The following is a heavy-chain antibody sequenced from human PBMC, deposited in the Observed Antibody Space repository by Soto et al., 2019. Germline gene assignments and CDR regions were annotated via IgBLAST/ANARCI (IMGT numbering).Heavy chain of an antibody. CDR2: ITTIPDIT. CDR3: ARERITTRGVAFDL. CDR1: GGTFSTYI. Sequence: QVQLVQSGAEVKKPGSSVQVSCKAPGGTFSTYIISWVRQAPGQGLEWMGRITTIPDITDNAPKFQGRVTFSADKSTSTAYMELSMLISEDTAVDYCARERITTRGVAFDLWGQGTMVTVSS. J-gene: IGHJ3*01. V-gene: IGHV1-69*08. D-gene: IGHD3-3*01.